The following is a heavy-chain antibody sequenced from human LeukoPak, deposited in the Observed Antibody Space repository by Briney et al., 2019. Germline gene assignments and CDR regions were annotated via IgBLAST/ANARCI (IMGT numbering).Heavy chain of an antibody. J-gene: IGHJ4*02. CDR3: AKDRGSSGWFDPGGY. Sequence: TGGSLRLSCAASGFTFDDYGMSWVRQAPGKGLEWVSGINWNGGSTGYADSVKGRFTISRDNSKNSLYLQMNSLRTEDTAFYYCAKDRGSSGWFDPGGYWGQGTLVTVSS. CDR2: INWNGGST. V-gene: IGHV3-20*04. CDR1: GFTFDDYG. D-gene: IGHD6-19*01.